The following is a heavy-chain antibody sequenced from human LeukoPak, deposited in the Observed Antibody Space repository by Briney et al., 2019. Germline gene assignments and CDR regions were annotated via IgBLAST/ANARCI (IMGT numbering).Heavy chain of an antibody. D-gene: IGHD2-2*01. J-gene: IGHJ4*02. Sequence: ASVTVSFTASGYTFTIYGISWVRQAPGQGLEWMGWISAYNGNTNYAQKLQGRVTMTTDTSTSTAYMELRSLRSDDTAVYYCAREVGFHYFDYWGQGTLVTVSS. CDR1: GYTFTIYG. CDR3: AREVGFHYFDY. V-gene: IGHV1-18*01. CDR2: ISAYNGNT.